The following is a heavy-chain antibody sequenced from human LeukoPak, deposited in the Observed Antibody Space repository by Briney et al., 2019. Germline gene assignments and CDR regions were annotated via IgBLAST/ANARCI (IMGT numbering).Heavy chain of an antibody. V-gene: IGHV3-7*01. CDR3: ARDSVYSGSLDFDY. D-gene: IGHD1-26*01. J-gene: IGHJ4*02. CDR2: IKQDGSEK. Sequence: GGSLRLSCAASGFTFSSYWMSWVRQAPGKGLEWVANIKQDGSEKYYVDSVKGRFTISRDNAKNSLYLQMNSLRAEDTAVYYCARDSVYSGSLDFDYWGQGTLVTVSS. CDR1: GFTFSSYW.